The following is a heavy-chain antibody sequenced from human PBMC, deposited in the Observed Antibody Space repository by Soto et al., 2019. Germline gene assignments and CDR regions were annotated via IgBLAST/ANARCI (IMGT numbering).Heavy chain of an antibody. Sequence: QVQLVQSGAEVKKPGSSVKVSCKPSGGTFNTYSMFWVRQAPGQGLEWMGRIIPILGVANYAQKFQGRVTITADKSTSTAYMELSSLRSEDTALYYCTSGSWSGEVFDVWGQGTMVTVSS. V-gene: IGHV1-69*02. D-gene: IGHD2-21*01. CDR1: GGTFNTYS. J-gene: IGHJ3*01. CDR3: TSGSWSGEVFDV. CDR2: IIPILGVA.